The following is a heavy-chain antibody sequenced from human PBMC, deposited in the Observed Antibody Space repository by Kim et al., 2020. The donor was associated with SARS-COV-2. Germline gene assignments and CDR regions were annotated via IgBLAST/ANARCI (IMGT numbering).Heavy chain of an antibody. CDR1: GYTFTSYG. Sequence: ASVKVSCKASGYTFTSYGISWVRQAPGQGLEWMGWISAYNGNTNYAQKLQGRVTMTTDTSTSTAYMELRSLRSDDTAVYYCARAPEPSPFMMFGPKRGAFDIWGRGTMVTVSS. D-gene: IGHD3-3*01. J-gene: IGHJ3*02. V-gene: IGHV1-18*01. CDR3: ARAPEPSPFMMFGPKRGAFDI. CDR2: ISAYNGNT.